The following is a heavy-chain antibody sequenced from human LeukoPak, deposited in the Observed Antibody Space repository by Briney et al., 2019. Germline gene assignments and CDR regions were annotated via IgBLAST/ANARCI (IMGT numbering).Heavy chain of an antibody. Sequence: ASVKVTCKASGYTFTGYYMHWVRQAPGQGLEWMGWINPDSGGTNYAQKFQGRVTMTRDTSISTAYMELSRLRSDDTAVYYCARGYCSGGSCYLMDYWGQGTLVTVSS. V-gene: IGHV1-2*02. CDR2: INPDSGGT. D-gene: IGHD2-15*01. J-gene: IGHJ4*02. CDR1: GYTFTGYY. CDR3: ARGYCSGGSCYLMDY.